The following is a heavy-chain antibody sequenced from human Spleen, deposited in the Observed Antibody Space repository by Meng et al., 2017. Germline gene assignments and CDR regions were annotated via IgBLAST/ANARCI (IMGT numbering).Heavy chain of an antibody. J-gene: IGHJ5*02. CDR2: MNPNSGKT. D-gene: IGHD3-10*01. CDR3: ARGDTGGNWFDP. V-gene: IGHV1-8*01. Sequence: QVHLVQCGAAVTEPGASVTVSCKYSGYSFTSYDINRVQKGPGAGVEWMGWMNPNSGKTGYAQKFQSRVSITRNTSISTAYMELNSLRFEDTAVYYCARGDTGGNWFDPWGQGTLVTVSS. CDR1: GYSFTSYD.